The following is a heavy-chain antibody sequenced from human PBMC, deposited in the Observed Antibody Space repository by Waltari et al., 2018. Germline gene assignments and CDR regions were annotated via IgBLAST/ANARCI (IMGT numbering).Heavy chain of an antibody. Sequence: EVQLLESGGGLVQPGGSLRLSCEASGFTFSTYAMTWVRQAPGKGLEWVSFISGSDGSTYYADSVKGRFTISRDNSKNTLYLQMNSLRAEDTAVYYCAKDSSWVSYFDYWGQGTLVTVSS. V-gene: IGHV3-23*01. CDR3: AKDSSWVSYFDY. CDR1: GFTFSTYA. CDR2: ISGSDGST. J-gene: IGHJ4*02. D-gene: IGHD6-13*01.